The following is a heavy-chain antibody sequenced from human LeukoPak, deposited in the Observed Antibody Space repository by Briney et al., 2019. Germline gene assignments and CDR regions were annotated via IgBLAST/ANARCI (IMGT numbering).Heavy chain of an antibody. CDR3: ARVVATLSTPPGY. V-gene: IGHV3-21*01. CDR1: GLTFSSYS. J-gene: IGHJ4*02. Sequence: GGSLRLSCAGSGLTFSSYSMNWVRQAPGKGLEWVSFISSSSSYIYYADSVKGRFTISRDNAKNSVYLQMNSLRAEDTAVYYCARVVATLSTPPGYWGQGTLVTVSS. D-gene: IGHD5-12*01. CDR2: ISSSSSYI.